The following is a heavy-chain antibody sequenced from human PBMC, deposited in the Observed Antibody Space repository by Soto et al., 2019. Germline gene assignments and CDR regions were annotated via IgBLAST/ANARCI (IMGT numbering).Heavy chain of an antibody. CDR2: ISSSSSTI. CDR1: GFTFSSYS. Sequence: PGGSLRLSCAASGFTFSSYSMNWVRQAPGKGLEWVSYISSSSSTIYYADSVKGRFTISRDNAKNSLYLQMNSLRAEDTAVYYCARAPRYSGYDYVFAFDIWGQGTMVTVSS. D-gene: IGHD5-12*01. J-gene: IGHJ3*02. V-gene: IGHV3-48*01. CDR3: ARAPRYSGYDYVFAFDI.